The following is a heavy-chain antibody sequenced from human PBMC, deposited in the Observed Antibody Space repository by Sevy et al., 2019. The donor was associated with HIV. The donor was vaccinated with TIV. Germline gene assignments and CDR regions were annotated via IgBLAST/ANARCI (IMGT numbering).Heavy chain of an antibody. CDR1: GDSISNYY. Sequence: SETLSLTCTVSGDSISNYYWSWIRQPPGKGLEWIGYIYCSGFTNYNPSLKSRVTISVDTSKNQFSLKLSSVTTADTAVYYCARGIVAYYFDYWGQGTLVTVSS. D-gene: IGHD5-12*01. J-gene: IGHJ4*02. V-gene: IGHV4-59*01. CDR2: IYCSGFT. CDR3: ARGIVAYYFDY.